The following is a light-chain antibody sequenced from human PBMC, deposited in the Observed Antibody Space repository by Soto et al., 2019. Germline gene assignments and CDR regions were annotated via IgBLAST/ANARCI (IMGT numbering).Light chain of an antibody. V-gene: IGKV3-20*01. CDR2: GTS. CDR1: QTVSNFF. J-gene: IGKJ5*01. CDR3: QQSEESPST. Sequence: GGRASRDCGSSQTVSNFFLAWYQQKPGQAPRLLVYGTSSRATGIPDRFSHSGSDSGFALPISGLEPDACAVHNCQQSEESPSTYAQGTRLEIK.